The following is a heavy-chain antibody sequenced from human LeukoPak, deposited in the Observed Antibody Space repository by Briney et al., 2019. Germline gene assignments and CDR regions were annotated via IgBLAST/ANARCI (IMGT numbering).Heavy chain of an antibody. V-gene: IGHV4-61*01. CDR1: GYSISSGYY. D-gene: IGHD5-18*01. J-gene: IGHJ4*02. CDR2: IYYSGST. CDR3: ARGGRYSYGYDY. Sequence: PSETLSLTCTVSGYSISSGYYWGWIRQPPGKGLEWIGYIYYSGSTNYNPSLKSRVTISVDTSKNQFSLKLSSVTAADTAVYYCARGGRYSYGYDYWGQGTLVTVSS.